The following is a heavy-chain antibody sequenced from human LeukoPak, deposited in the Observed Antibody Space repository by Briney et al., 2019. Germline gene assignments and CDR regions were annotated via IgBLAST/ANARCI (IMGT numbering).Heavy chain of an antibody. D-gene: IGHD3-10*02. CDR3: AKGVNYFVLEY. V-gene: IGHV3-23*01. J-gene: IGHJ4*02. CDR2: LSPSGGIT. CDR1: GFTFSTYA. Sequence: GGPLRLSCAASGFTFSTYAMSWVRQAPGKGLEWGSALSPSGGITYYEDSVKGRFTISRDNSKNTLYLQMNSLSAEDTAVYYCAKGVNYFVLEYWGQGTLVTISS.